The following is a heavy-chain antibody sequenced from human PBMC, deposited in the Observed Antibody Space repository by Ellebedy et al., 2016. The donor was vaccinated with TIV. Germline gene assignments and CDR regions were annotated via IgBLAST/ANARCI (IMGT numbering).Heavy chain of an antibody. CDR2: IYPGDSDT. CDR3: AGLQMSNYFDY. CDR1: GHTFTTYY. Sequence: GESLKISCQASGHTFTTYYIAWVRQMPGKGLEWMGIIYPGDSDTRYSPSFQGQVTISADKSISTAYLQWSSLKASDTAIYYCAGLQMSNYFDYWGQGTLVTVSS. J-gene: IGHJ4*02. D-gene: IGHD6-6*01. V-gene: IGHV5-51*01.